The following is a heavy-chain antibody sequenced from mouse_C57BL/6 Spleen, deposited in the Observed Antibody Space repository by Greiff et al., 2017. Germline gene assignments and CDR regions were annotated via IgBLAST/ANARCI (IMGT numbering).Heavy chain of an antibody. J-gene: IGHJ4*01. CDR1: GYTFTSYG. CDR3: ERKTSSVFYYSMDY. CDR2: IYPISGNT. Sequence: QVQLQQSGAELARPGASVKLSCKASGYTFTSYGIRWVKQRTGQGLEWIGEIYPISGNTYYNEKFKGKAPLTADKSSSTAYMELSILTSEYAEAYFCERKTSSVFYYSMDYWGQGTSVTVAS. D-gene: IGHD1-1*01. V-gene: IGHV1-81*01.